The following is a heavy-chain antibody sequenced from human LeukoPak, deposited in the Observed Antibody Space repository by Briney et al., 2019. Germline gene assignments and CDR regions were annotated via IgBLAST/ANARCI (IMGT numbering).Heavy chain of an antibody. CDR2: IFYTDSA. CDR3: VRPRDGYNFDAFLL. V-gene: IGHV4-59*08. CDR1: GGSIMNHY. Sequence: PSETLSLTCTVSGGSIMNHYWTWVRQPPGKGLEWIGSIFYTDSAKNSPSLKSRVTMSLDTSKSQFSLRLSSVTAADTAVYYCVRPRDGYNFDAFLLWGHGTLVTVSS. J-gene: IGHJ3*01. D-gene: IGHD5-24*01.